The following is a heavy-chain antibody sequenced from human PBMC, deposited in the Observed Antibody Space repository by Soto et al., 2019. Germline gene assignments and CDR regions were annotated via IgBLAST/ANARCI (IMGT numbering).Heavy chain of an antibody. CDR2: ILLALGTP. J-gene: IGHJ5*02. Sequence: QVLLVQPGAAMNQPASSVSVSCRASGDSFTNYAFTWVRHAPGQGPEWLGGILLALGTPHYSQRFQGRLTITADESSSTVYMELGSLRLDDTAVYYCGRYCTNTKCRGGYYLDLWGQGTLLTVSS. CDR3: GRYCTNTKCRGGYYLDL. D-gene: IGHD2-8*01. CDR1: GDSFTNYA. V-gene: IGHV1-69*01.